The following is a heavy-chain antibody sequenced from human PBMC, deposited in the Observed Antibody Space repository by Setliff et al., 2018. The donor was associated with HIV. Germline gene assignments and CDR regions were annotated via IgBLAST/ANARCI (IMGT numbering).Heavy chain of an antibody. CDR3: ARGGTAAYDL. CDR1: GFTLSRYS. Sequence: PVGSLRLSCAASGFTLSRYSMNWVRQAPGKGLEWVSYITTSSTTIYYLDSVKGRFTISRDNAKNSLYLQMNGLRAEDTGLYYCARGGTAAYDLWGQGTLVTVSS. CDR2: ITTSSTTI. J-gene: IGHJ4*02. V-gene: IGHV3-48*04. D-gene: IGHD6-13*01.